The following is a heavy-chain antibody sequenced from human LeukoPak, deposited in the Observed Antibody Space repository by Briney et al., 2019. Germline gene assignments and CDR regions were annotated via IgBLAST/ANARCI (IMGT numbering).Heavy chain of an antibody. CDR3: ARAAGGSYYVDAFDI. CDR2: ISSSSSTI. CDR1: GFTFSSYS. Sequence: GGSLRLSCAASGFTFSSYSMNWVRQAPGKGLEWVSYISSSSSTIYYADFVKGRFTISRDNAKNSLYLQMNSLRAEDTAVYYCARAAGGSYYVDAFDIWGQGTMVTVSS. J-gene: IGHJ3*02. D-gene: IGHD1-26*01. V-gene: IGHV3-48*04.